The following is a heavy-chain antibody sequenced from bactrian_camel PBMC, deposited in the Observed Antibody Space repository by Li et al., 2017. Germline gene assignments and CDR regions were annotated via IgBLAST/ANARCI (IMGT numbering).Heavy chain of an antibody. D-gene: IGHD1*01. J-gene: IGHJ4*01. Sequence: HVQLVESGGGSVQAGGSLRLSCAASGYTYSSYCMGWFRQAPGKEREGVAAIDSDGSTSYADSVKGRFTISRDIASRTLYLQMSNLKPEGTALYYCASKVGMCGPNWSKLRFDSRGPGTQVTVS. CDR2: IDSDGST. V-gene: IGHV3S26*01. CDR1: GYTYSSYC. CDR3: ASKVGMCGPNWSKLRFDS.